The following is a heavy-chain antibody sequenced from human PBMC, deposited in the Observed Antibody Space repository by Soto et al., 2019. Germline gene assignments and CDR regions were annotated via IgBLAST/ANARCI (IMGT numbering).Heavy chain of an antibody. Sequence: SETLSLTCTVSGGSISSSSYHWGWIRQPPGKGLEWIGSIYYSGSTYCNPSLKGRVTISVDTSKNQFSLKLSSVTAADTAVYYCARHYPSSSSGIDYWGQGTLVTVSS. D-gene: IGHD6-6*01. V-gene: IGHV4-39*01. J-gene: IGHJ4*02. CDR1: GGSISSSSYH. CDR2: IYYSGST. CDR3: ARHYPSSSSGIDY.